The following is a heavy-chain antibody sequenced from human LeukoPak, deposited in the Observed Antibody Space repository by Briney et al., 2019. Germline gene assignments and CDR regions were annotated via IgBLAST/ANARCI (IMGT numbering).Heavy chain of an antibody. V-gene: IGHV3-21*01. CDR1: GFTFSSYN. Sequence: GGSLRLPCAASGFTFSSYNMNWVRQAPGKGLEWVSFISSSPTSIYYAASVKGRFTISRDTAKNSVYLQLNSLRAEDTAVYYCARDGYSRSWNHWGQGTLVTVSS. D-gene: IGHD1-26*01. J-gene: IGHJ4*02. CDR2: ISSSPTSI. CDR3: ARDGYSRSWNH.